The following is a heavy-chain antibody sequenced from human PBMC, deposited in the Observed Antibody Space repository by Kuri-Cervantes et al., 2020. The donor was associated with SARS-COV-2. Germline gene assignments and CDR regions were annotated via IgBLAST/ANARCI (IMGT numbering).Heavy chain of an antibody. Sequence: GSLRLSCAVYGGSSGDDKWSWIRQAPGKGLEWVGEITESGSTNYNPSLKGRVSMSVDTSKKQFSLKLTSVTAADTAIYYCARGRYDVTMIVVVVTAASSYFDLWGRGTLVTVSS. D-gene: IGHD3-22*01. CDR1: GGSSGDDK. V-gene: IGHV4-34*01. J-gene: IGHJ2*01. CDR2: ITESGST. CDR3: ARGRYDVTMIVVVVTAASSYFDL.